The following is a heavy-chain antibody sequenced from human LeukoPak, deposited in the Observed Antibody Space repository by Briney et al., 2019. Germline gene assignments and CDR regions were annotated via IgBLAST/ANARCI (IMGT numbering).Heavy chain of an antibody. CDR2: ISYDGSNK. CDR3: ARDRIVVVPAAYFDY. CDR1: GFSVSSNY. D-gene: IGHD2-2*01. J-gene: IGHJ4*02. Sequence: GGSLRLSCAASGFSVSSNYMTWVRQAPGKGLEWVAVISYDGSNKYYADSVKGRFTISRDNSKNTLYLQMNSLRAEDTAVYYCARDRIVVVPAAYFDYWGQGTLVTVSS. V-gene: IGHV3-30-3*01.